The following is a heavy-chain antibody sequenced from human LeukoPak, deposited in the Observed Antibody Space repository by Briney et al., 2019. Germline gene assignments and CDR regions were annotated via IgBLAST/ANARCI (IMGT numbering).Heavy chain of an antibody. CDR2: ISYDGSNK. Sequence: PGGSLRLSCAASGFTFSSYAMHWVRQAPGKGLEWVAVISYDGSNKYYADSVKGRFTISRDNAKNSLYLQMNSLRAEDTAVYYCARVNVVVTLYYFDYWGQGTLVTVSS. D-gene: IGHD3-22*01. J-gene: IGHJ4*02. V-gene: IGHV3-30*04. CDR3: ARVNVVVTLYYFDY. CDR1: GFTFSSYA.